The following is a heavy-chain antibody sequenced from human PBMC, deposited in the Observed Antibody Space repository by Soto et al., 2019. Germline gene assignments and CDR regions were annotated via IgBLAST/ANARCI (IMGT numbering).Heavy chain of an antibody. J-gene: IGHJ6*02. CDR2: MNPNSGNT. V-gene: IGHV1-8*01. Sequence: ASVKVSCKASGYTFTSYDINWVRQATGQGLEWMGWMNPNSGNTGYAQKFQGRVTMTRNTSISTAYMELSSLRSEDTAVYYCARLGDYYDFWSGYYPYYYYYGMDVWGQGTTVT. CDR3: ARLGDYYDFWSGYYPYYYYYGMDV. CDR1: GYTFTSYD. D-gene: IGHD3-3*01.